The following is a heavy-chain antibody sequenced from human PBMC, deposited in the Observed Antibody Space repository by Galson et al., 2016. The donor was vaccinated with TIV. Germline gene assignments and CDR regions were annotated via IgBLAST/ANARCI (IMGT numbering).Heavy chain of an antibody. D-gene: IGHD2-15*01. CDR2: IYWDEDK. V-gene: IGHV2-5*05. Sequence: ALVKPTQTLTLTCTFSGFSLTTRGVGVAWIRQPPRKALEWLAFIYWDEDKRYAPSLRNRLTVTKDPSKNQVVLTLTDMDPADTGTYYCAHRKTGSRPLDAFEIWGQGTMVTVSS. CDR3: AHRKTGSRPLDAFEI. CDR1: GFSLTTRGVG. J-gene: IGHJ3*02.